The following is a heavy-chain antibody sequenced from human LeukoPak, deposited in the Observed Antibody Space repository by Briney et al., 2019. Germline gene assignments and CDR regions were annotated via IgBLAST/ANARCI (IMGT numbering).Heavy chain of an antibody. CDR2: IYYSGST. CDR3: ARAYYDDGYYYMDV. J-gene: IGHJ6*03. V-gene: IGHV4-59*01. Sequence: SETLSLTCTVSGGSISSYYWSWIRQPPGKGLEWIGYIYYSGSTNYNPSLKSRVTISVDTSKNQFSLKLSSVTAADTAVYYWARAYYDDGYYYMDVWGKGTTVTVSS. D-gene: IGHD3-16*01. CDR1: GGSISSYY.